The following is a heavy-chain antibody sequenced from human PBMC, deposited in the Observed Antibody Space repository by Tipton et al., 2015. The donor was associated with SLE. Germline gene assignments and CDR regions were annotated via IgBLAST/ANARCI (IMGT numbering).Heavy chain of an antibody. V-gene: IGHV4-59*01. Sequence: TLSLTCSVSGDSISSYYWSWIRQSPGKGLEWIGYIYDSGTTNYNPSLKSRVTISGDTSKNQFSLKLTSVTAADTAVYYCVRGGGYCSGGSCYWFDPWGQGTQVTVSS. D-gene: IGHD2-15*01. CDR1: GDSISSYY. CDR2: IYDSGTT. J-gene: IGHJ5*02. CDR3: VRGGGYCSGGSCYWFDP.